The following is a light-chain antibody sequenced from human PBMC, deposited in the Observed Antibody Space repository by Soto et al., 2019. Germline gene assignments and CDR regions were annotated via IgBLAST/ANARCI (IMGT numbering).Light chain of an antibody. Sequence: DIQMTQSPSTLSASVGDTVTVTCRASQSVSGWLAWYQQKPGEAPKLLIYDASTLQSGVPSRFRGGASGTDFTLTISSLQLDDFATYYCQQSYNTPLTFGQGSKVDI. CDR3: QQSYNTPLT. CDR2: DAS. V-gene: IGKV1-39*01. CDR1: QSVSGW. J-gene: IGKJ1*01.